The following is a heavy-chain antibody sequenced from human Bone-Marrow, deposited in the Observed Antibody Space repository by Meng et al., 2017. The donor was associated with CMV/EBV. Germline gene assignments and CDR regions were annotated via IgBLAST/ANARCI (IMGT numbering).Heavy chain of an antibody. CDR3: AKDKRVQRN. D-gene: IGHD1-1*01. Sequence: GESLKISCAGSGFTFISYAMTWVRQAPGKGLEWVSAISGSGGSTYYADSVKGRFTISRDNSKNTLYLQMNSLRAEDTAVYYCAKDKRVQRNWGQRTLVTVSS. CDR2: ISGSGGST. CDR1: GFTFISYA. J-gene: IGHJ4*02. V-gene: IGHV3-23*01.